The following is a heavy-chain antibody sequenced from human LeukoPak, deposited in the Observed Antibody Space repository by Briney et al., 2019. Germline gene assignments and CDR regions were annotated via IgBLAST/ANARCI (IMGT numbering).Heavy chain of an antibody. J-gene: IGHJ5*01. V-gene: IGHV3-64*01. CDR1: GFTFSSYA. CDR2: ISSNGGST. Sequence: PGGSLRLSCAASGFTFSSYAIHWVGQAPGKGREYVSAISSNGGSTDYANSVKGRFTISRDNSKNTLYLQMGSLRAEDMAVYYCARVSQGSSNWYDYWGQGTLVTVSS. CDR3: ARVSQGSSNWYDY. D-gene: IGHD2-2*01.